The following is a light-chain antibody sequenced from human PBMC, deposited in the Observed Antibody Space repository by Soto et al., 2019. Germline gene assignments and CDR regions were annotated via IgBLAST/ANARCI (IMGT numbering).Light chain of an antibody. J-gene: IGKJ1*01. CDR2: GAS. Sequence: EIVMTQSPATLSVSPGERATLSCRASQSVSSNLAWYQQKPGQAPRLLIYGASPRATGNPARFSGSGSGTQFGPNNSRLQSEDLALYLRQRYNDWAWTFRQGTQVEIK. CDR1: QSVSSN. V-gene: IGKV3-15*01. CDR3: QRYNDWAWT.